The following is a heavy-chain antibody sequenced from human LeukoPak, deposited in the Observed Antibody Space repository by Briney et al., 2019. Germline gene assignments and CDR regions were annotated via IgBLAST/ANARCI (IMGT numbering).Heavy chain of an antibody. CDR1: GFSVSDNY. CDR2: IYTTDIT. J-gene: IGHJ4*02. CDR3: AREYIGNYYFDY. V-gene: IGHV3-53*01. D-gene: IGHD1-26*01. Sequence: GGSLRLSCAASGFSVSDNYMSWVRQAPGKGLEWVSLIYTTDITYYADSVKGRFTISRDNSKNTVSLQMNSLRADDTAVYYCAREYIGNYYFDYWGQGTLVTVSS.